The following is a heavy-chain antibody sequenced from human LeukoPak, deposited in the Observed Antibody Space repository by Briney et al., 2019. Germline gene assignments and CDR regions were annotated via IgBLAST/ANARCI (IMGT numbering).Heavy chain of an antibody. V-gene: IGHV4-59*01. CDR3: ARNVGGLRGFDY. CDR2: VSYSGST. Sequence: PSETLSLTCTVSGGSMSSYYWSWIRQPPGKGLEWTGYVSYSGSTKYKSSLKSRVTISVDTSKNQFSLKLSSVTAADTAVYYCARNVGGLRGFDYWGQGTLVTVSS. J-gene: IGHJ4*02. D-gene: IGHD3-10*01. CDR1: GGSMSSYY.